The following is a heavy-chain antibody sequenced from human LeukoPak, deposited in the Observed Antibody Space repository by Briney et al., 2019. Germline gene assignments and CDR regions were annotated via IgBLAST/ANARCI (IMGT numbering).Heavy chain of an antibody. Sequence: ASVKVSCKASRYTFTSYYMHWVRQAPGQGLEWMGIINPSGGSTSYAQKFQGRVTMTRDTSTSTVYMELSSLRSEDTAVYYCARQSITIFGVVILFDYWGQGTLVTVSS. CDR1: RYTFTSYY. V-gene: IGHV1-46*01. CDR3: ARQSITIFGVVILFDY. D-gene: IGHD3-3*01. J-gene: IGHJ4*02. CDR2: INPSGGST.